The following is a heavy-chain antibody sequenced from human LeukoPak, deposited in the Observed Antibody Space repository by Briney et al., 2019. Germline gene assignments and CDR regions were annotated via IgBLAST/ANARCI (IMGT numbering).Heavy chain of an antibody. J-gene: IGHJ5*02. Sequence: SETLSLTCTVSGGSISSYYWSWIRQPPGKGLEWIGYIYYSGSTNYNPSLKSRVTISVGTSKNQFSLKLSSVTAAVTAVYYCAKYGISNWFDPWGQGTLVTVSS. CDR1: GGSISSYY. V-gene: IGHV4-59*01. CDR3: AKYGISNWFDP. D-gene: IGHD1-26*01. CDR2: IYYSGST.